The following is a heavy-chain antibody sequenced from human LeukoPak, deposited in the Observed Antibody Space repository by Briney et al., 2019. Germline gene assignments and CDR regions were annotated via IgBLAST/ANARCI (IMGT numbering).Heavy chain of an antibody. D-gene: IGHD3-10*01. CDR1: GFTFRSYW. V-gene: IGHV3-74*01. CDR2: INTDGTTP. J-gene: IGHJ6*03. Sequence: GGSLRLSCATSGFTFRSYWMHWVRQAPGMGLVWVSRINTDGTTPTYADSVKGRFTISRDNAKSTLYLQMNSLRAEDTAVYYCARDLGYYYYYMDVWGRGTTVTISS. CDR3: ARDLGYYYYYMDV.